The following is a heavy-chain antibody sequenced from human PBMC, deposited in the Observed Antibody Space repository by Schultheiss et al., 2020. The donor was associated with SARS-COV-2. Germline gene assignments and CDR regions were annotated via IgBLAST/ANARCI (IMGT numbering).Heavy chain of an antibody. CDR2: ISSSGSTI. J-gene: IGHJ4*02. D-gene: IGHD1-26*01. CDR1: GFTFSSYE. CDR3: ARSDSGSYYFFDY. Sequence: GGSLRLSCAASGFTFSSYEMNWVRQAPGKGLEWVSYISSSGSTIYYADSVKGRFTISRDNAKNSLYLQMNSLSAEDTAVYYCARSDSGSYYFFDYWGQGTLVTVSS. V-gene: IGHV3-48*03.